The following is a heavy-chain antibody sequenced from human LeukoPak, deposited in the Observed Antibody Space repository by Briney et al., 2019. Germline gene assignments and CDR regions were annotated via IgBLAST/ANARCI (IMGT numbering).Heavy chain of an antibody. J-gene: IGHJ3*02. CDR1: GFSVSGYW. Sequence: PGGSLRLSCAGSGFSVSGYWINWVRQAPGRGLEWVASINLDGSEKYSVDSVKGRFTISRDNAKNSLYLQMNSLRAEDTAVYYCARDNWGFDIWGQGTMVTVSS. V-gene: IGHV3-7*04. D-gene: IGHD7-27*01. CDR3: ARDNWGFDI. CDR2: INLDGSEK.